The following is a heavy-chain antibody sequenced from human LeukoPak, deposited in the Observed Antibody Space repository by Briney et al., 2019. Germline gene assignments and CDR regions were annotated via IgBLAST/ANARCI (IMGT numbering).Heavy chain of an antibody. CDR2: INSDGSST. Sequence: AGGSLRPSCAASGFTFSSYWMHWVRQAPGKGLVWVSRINSDGSSTSYADSVKGRFTISRDNAKNTLYLQMNSLRAEDTAVYYCASGYSYGYFGYWGQGTLVTVSS. CDR3: ASGYSYGYFGY. V-gene: IGHV3-74*01. D-gene: IGHD5-18*01. J-gene: IGHJ4*02. CDR1: GFTFSSYW.